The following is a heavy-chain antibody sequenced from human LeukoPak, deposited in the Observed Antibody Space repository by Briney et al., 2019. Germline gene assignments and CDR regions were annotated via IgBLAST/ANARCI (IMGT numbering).Heavy chain of an antibody. Sequence: GGSLRLSCAASGLTVSSDYMSWVRQAPGKGLEWVSVLNSDGSAYYADSVKGRFTIFRDNAKNTVFLQIHSLRAEDTAVYYCGSPNYGGRWNDHWGQGTLVTVSS. D-gene: IGHD4-23*01. J-gene: IGHJ4*02. CDR2: LNSDGSA. CDR3: GSPNYGGRWNDH. CDR1: GLTVSSDY. V-gene: IGHV3-66*02.